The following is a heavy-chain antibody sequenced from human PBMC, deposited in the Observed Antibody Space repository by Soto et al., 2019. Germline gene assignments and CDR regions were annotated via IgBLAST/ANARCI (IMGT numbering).Heavy chain of an antibody. CDR3: ARDLTYYDFWSGPHPPGWFDP. CDR2: IIPIFGTA. V-gene: IGHV1-69*01. D-gene: IGHD3-3*01. Sequence: QVQLVQSGAEVKKPGSSVKVSCKASGGTFSSYAISWVRQAPGQGLEWMGGIIPIFGTANYAQKFQGRVTFTAEESTSTAYMELSSLRSEDTAVYYCARDLTYYDFWSGPHPPGWFDPWGQGTLVTVSS. J-gene: IGHJ5*02. CDR1: GGTFSSYA.